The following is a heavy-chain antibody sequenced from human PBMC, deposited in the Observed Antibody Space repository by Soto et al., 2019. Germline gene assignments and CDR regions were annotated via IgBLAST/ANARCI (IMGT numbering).Heavy chain of an antibody. J-gene: IGHJ2*01. CDR1: GFTFSSYE. CDR2: ISSSGSTI. Sequence: GGSLRLSCAASGFTFSSYEMNWVRQAPGKGLEWVSYISSSGSTIYYADSVKGRFTISRDNAKNSLYLQMNSLRAEDTAVYYCARDPYSSSSLVSGWYFDLWGRGTLVTVSS. V-gene: IGHV3-48*03. CDR3: ARDPYSSSSLVSGWYFDL. D-gene: IGHD6-13*01.